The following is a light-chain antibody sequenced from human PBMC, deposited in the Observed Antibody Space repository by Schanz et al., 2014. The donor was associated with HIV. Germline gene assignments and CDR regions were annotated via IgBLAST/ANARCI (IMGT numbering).Light chain of an antibody. CDR1: QRIRTRS. V-gene: IGKV3-20*01. CDR2: DTF. Sequence: DIVLPQFPGTLSLSPGEAATLSCRASQRIRTRSLAWYQQRSGQPPRLLIYDTFRRATGVPDRFSGSGSGTDFTLTINSLEPEDFTIYYCQQYEDSPGYTFGQGTKLQIK. J-gene: IGKJ2*01. CDR3: QQYEDSPGYT.